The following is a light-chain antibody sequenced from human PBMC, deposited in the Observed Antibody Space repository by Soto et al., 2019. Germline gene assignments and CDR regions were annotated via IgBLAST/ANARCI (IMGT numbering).Light chain of an antibody. J-gene: IGKJ1*01. CDR3: QQYETYWS. CDR1: QSIRSW. CDR2: KAS. V-gene: IGKV1-5*03. Sequence: DIQMTQSPSTLSASVGDRIIITCRASQSIRSWLAWNQQKPGKAPKVLIYKASSLESGVPSRFSGSGSGTEFTLTISGLQPDDFATYYCQQYETYWSFGQGTKVEIK.